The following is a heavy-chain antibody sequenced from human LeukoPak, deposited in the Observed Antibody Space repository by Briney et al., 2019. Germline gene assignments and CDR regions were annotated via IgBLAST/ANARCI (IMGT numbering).Heavy chain of an antibody. J-gene: IGHJ4*02. CDR3: ARDGVAGGFGY. V-gene: IGHV3-7*01. Sequence: PGGSLRLSCAASGFTFGRHWMSWVRQAPGKGLEWVAHMNQGGSETTNVDSVKGRFTISRDDAKNLVFLQMNSLRVEDTAVYYCARDGVAGGFGYWGQGILVTVSS. CDR2: MNQGGSET. D-gene: IGHD6-19*01. CDR1: GFTFGRHW.